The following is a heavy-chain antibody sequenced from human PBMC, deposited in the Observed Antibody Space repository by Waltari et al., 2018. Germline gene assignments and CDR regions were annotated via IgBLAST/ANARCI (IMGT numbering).Heavy chain of an antibody. V-gene: IGHV3-74*01. CDR1: GFSFSNSW. CDR3: TRATAVSFDY. D-gene: IGHD6-19*01. CDR2: INPDGSSI. J-gene: IGHJ4*02. Sequence: EVQLVESGGGLVQPGGSLRLSCAASGFSFSNSWIPWVRQAPGKGLEWVSRINPDGSSISHADSVRGRFTITRDNAKNTLYLQMNSLRVDDTAVYYCTRATAVSFDYWGLGTLVTVSS.